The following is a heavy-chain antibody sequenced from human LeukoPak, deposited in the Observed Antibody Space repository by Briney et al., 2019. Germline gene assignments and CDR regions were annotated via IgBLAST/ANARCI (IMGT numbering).Heavy chain of an antibody. Sequence: SETLSLTCTVSGASISSGTCYWGWIRQPPGKGLEWIGTVYYSGITYYNPSLKSRVTISVDTSKNQFSLKLTSVTAADTAVYYCARLVGGTYEGGFDYWGQGALVTVSS. J-gene: IGHJ4*02. CDR1: GASISSGTCY. CDR3: ARLVGGTYEGGFDY. V-gene: IGHV4-39*01. D-gene: IGHD1-1*01. CDR2: VYYSGIT.